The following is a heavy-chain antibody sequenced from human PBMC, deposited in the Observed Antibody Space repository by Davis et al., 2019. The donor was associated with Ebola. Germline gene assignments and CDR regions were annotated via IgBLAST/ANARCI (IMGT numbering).Heavy chain of an antibody. Sequence: ASVKVSCKASGYTFTSCYMHWVRQAPGQGPEWMGIINPSGGTTSYAQKLQGRVTMTTDTSTSTAYMELRSLRSDDTAVYYCAREGRITIFEVVNNKGPWGQGTLVTVSS. J-gene: IGHJ5*02. D-gene: IGHD3-3*01. CDR3: AREGRITIFEVVNNKGP. CDR1: GYTFTSCY. CDR2: INPSGGTT. V-gene: IGHV1-46*01.